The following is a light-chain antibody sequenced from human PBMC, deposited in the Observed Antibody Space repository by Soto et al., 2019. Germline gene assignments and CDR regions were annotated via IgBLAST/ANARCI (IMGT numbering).Light chain of an antibody. V-gene: IGKV1-39*01. CDR3: QQCFSIPPT. CDR2: AAS. Sequence: DIQMTQSPSSLSASVGDRITITCRASHSIDNYLSWYQLNPGKAPRLLISAASTLQRGVPSRFTGSGSGTDFTLTINNLQPDDFAVYYCQQCFSIPPTFGHGTKVETK. J-gene: IGKJ1*01. CDR1: HSIDNY.